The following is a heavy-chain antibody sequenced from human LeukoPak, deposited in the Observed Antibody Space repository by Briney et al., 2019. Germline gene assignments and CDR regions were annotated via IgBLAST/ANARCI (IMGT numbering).Heavy chain of an antibody. CDR2: IYYSGST. CDR1: GGSISSSSYY. V-gene: IGHV4-39*01. CDR3: ARILATIDAFDI. Sequence: TSETLSLTCTVSGGSISSSSYYWGWIRQPPGKGLEWIGSIYYSGSTYYNPSLKSRVTISVDTSKNQFSLKLSSVTAADTAAYYCARILATIDAFDIWGQGTMVTVSS. J-gene: IGHJ3*02. D-gene: IGHD5-12*01.